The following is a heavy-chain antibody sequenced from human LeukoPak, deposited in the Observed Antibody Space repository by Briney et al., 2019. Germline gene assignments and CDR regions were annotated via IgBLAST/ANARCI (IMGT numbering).Heavy chain of an antibody. CDR2: ISADGDST. J-gene: IGHJ4*02. CDR3: AKRRYCTSTSCHDFDY. Sequence: PGGSLRLSCAASGFTFRYYAMNWVRQAPGKGLEWVSAISADGDSTYYADSVKGRFTISRDNSKNTLYLQMNSLRPGDTAVYYCAKRRYCTSTSCHDFDYWGQGTLVTVSP. CDR1: GFTFRYYA. V-gene: IGHV3-23*01. D-gene: IGHD2-2*01.